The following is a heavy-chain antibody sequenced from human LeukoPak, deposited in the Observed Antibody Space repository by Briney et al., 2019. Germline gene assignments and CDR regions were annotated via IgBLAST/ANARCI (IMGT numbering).Heavy chain of an antibody. Sequence: ASVKVSCKTSGYSSSDYGISWVRQAPGQGLEWMGWIGTNNGNINYAQKFQGRVTMTTDAAKTAYMELRSLRYDDTAVYFCAREGFWRGYERHPRYYGMDVWGQGTTVIVSS. CDR3: AREGFWRGYERHPRYYGMDV. CDR1: GYSSSDYG. J-gene: IGHJ6*02. CDR2: IGTNNGNI. D-gene: IGHD3-3*01. V-gene: IGHV1-18*04.